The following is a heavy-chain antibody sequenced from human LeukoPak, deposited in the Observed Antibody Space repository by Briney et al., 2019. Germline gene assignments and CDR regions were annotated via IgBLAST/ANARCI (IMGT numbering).Heavy chain of an antibody. V-gene: IGHV3-23*01. Sequence: GGSLRLSCAASGFTFSSYAMTWVRQAPGKGLEWVSGIGIGGGTYHADSVKGRFTISRDNSKNTLYLQMNSLRAEDTAVYYCAKLSGVWGSKDRRYFEYWGQGTLVTVSS. D-gene: IGHD3-16*01. CDR2: IGIGGGT. J-gene: IGHJ4*02. CDR1: GFTFSSYA. CDR3: AKLSGVWGSKDRRYFEY.